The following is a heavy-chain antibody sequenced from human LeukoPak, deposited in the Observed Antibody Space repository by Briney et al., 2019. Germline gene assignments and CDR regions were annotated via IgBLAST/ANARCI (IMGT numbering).Heavy chain of an antibody. D-gene: IGHD6-19*01. CDR2: IYSGGST. Sequence: GGSLRLSCAASGFIVSNYMSWVRQAPGKGLEWVSVIYSGGSTYYADSVKGRFTISRDNSKNTLYLQMNSLRAEDTAVYYCASSSAHVRVGDYWGQGTLVTVSS. V-gene: IGHV3-53*01. CDR1: GFIVSNY. CDR3: ASSSAHVRVGDY. J-gene: IGHJ4*02.